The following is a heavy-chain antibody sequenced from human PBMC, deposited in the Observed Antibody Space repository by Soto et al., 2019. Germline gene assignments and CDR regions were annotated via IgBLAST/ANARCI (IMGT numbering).Heavy chain of an antibody. V-gene: IGHV1-2*02. CDR3: ASMGSSSGWYGVVDYYYYYGMDV. CDR2: INPNSGGT. Sequence: ASVKVSCKASGYTFTGYYMHWVRQAPGQGLEWMGWINPNSGGTNYAQKFQGRVTMTRDTSISTAYMELSRLRSDDTAVYYCASMGSSSGWYGVVDYYYYYGMDVWGQGTTVTVSS. D-gene: IGHD6-19*01. CDR1: GYTFTGYY. J-gene: IGHJ6*02.